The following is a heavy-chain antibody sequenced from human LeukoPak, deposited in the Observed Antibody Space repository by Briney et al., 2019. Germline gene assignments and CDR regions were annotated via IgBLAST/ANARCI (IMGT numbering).Heavy chain of an antibody. D-gene: IGHD2-15*01. CDR1: GFTFSSYA. Sequence: GGSLRLSYAASGFTFSSYAMSWVRQAPGKGLEWVSAISGSGGSTYYADSVKGRFTISRDNSKNTLYLQMNSLRAEDTAVYYCAKSAGYCSGGSCYDYYYMDVWGKGTTVTVSS. CDR2: ISGSGGST. V-gene: IGHV3-23*01. CDR3: AKSAGYCSGGSCYDYYYMDV. J-gene: IGHJ6*03.